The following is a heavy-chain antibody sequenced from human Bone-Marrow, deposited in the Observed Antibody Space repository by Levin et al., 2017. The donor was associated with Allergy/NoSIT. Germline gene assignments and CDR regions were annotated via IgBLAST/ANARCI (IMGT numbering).Heavy chain of an antibody. Sequence: SQTLSLTCNVSGYSISSGYFWGWIRQPPGKRLEWIGNVHHSGTTYYNPSFKSPVTISVDTSKNQFSLRLSSVTAADTAVYYCARDYEILTGYPNYHFDYWGQGTPVTVSS. J-gene: IGHJ4*02. CDR3: ARDYEILTGYPNYHFDY. D-gene: IGHD3-9*01. CDR2: VHHSGTT. CDR1: GYSISSGYF. V-gene: IGHV4-38-2*02.